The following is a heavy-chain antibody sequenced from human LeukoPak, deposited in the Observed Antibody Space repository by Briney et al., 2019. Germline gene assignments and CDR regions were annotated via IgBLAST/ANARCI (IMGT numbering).Heavy chain of an antibody. J-gene: IGHJ6*02. D-gene: IGHD3-3*01. CDR3: ARGLYDFWSGYPLRGNVDV. Sequence: GGSLRLSWAAAGFTFSNYAMSWVRQAPGKGLEWVSAISDSGGSTYYADSVKGRFTISRDNSKNTLYLQINSLRAEDTAVYYCARGLYDFWSGYPLRGNVDVWGQGTTVTVSS. CDR2: ISDSGGST. V-gene: IGHV3-23*01. CDR1: GFTFSNYA.